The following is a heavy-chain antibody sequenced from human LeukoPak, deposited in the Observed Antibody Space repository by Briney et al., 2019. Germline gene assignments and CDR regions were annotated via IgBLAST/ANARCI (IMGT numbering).Heavy chain of an antibody. Sequence: GSLRLSCAASGFTFSSYEMNWVRQPPGKGLEWIGYIYYSGSTNYNPSLKSRVTISVDTSKNQFSLKLSSVTAADTAVYYCARGSYRYFDYWGQGTLVTVSS. CDR1: GFTFSSYE. D-gene: IGHD3-10*01. CDR3: ARGSYRYFDY. V-gene: IGHV4-59*01. CDR2: IYYSGST. J-gene: IGHJ4*02.